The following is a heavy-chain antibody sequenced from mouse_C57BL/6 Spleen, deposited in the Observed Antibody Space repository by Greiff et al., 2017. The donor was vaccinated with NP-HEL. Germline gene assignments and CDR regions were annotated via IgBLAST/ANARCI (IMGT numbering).Heavy chain of an antibody. CDR3: ARMRDYELFAY. CDR1: GYAFSSSW. D-gene: IGHD2-4*01. V-gene: IGHV1-82*01. J-gene: IGHJ3*01. Sequence: QVQLQQSGPELVKPGASVKISCKASGYAFSSSWMNWVKQRPGKGLEWIGRIYPGDGDTNYNGKFKGKATLTADKSSSTAYMQLSSLTSEDSAVYCCARMRDYELFAYWGQGTLVTVSA. CDR2: IYPGDGDT.